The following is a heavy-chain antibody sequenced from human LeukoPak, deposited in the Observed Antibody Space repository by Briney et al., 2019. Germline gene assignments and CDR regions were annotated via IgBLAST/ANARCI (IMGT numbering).Heavy chain of an antibody. Sequence: GGSLRLSCAASGYTFNDNGMSWVRQAPGKGLEWVPGINWNGGSTGYADSVKGRFTISRDNAKNSLYLQMNSLRDEDTALYYCARGDSNGWYFDCWGQGTLVTVSS. CDR2: INWNGGST. V-gene: IGHV3-20*04. D-gene: IGHD6-19*01. CDR3: ARGDSNGWYFDC. CDR1: GYTFNDNG. J-gene: IGHJ4*02.